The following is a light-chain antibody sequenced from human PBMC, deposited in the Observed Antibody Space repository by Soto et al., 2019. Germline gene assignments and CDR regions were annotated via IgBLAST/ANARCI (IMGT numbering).Light chain of an antibody. CDR1: QGIRSY. CDR3: QQLHTYPYT. Sequence: DIQLTQSPSFLSASVGDRVTITCRASQGIRSYLAWFQQKPGEAPNLLIYDASVMQSGVPSRFSGGGSGSEFTLTISSLQPEDFATYYCQQLHTYPYTFGQGTKLEIK. CDR2: DAS. J-gene: IGKJ2*01. V-gene: IGKV1-9*01.